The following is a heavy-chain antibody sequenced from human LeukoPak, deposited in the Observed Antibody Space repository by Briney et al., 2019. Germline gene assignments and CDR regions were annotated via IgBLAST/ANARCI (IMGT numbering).Heavy chain of an antibody. CDR2: FYHGGST. V-gene: IGHV4-38-2*02. D-gene: IGHD1-26*01. CDR3: ARDIVGATTSRAQYDAFDI. CDR1: GYSISTGYY. Sequence: SETLSLTCTVSGYSISTGYYWDWIRQPPGKGLEWIGTFYHGGSTYYNPSLKSRVTISVDTSKNQFSLNLTSVTAADTAVYYCARDIVGATTSRAQYDAFDIWGQGTMVTVSS. J-gene: IGHJ3*02.